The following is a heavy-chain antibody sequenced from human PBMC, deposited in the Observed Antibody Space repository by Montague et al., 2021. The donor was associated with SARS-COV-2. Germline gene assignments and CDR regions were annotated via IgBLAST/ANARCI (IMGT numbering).Heavy chain of an antibody. D-gene: IGHD5-12*01. CDR2: IYTSGTT. V-gene: IGHV4-61*02. CDR1: GGSISSGSYY. J-gene: IGHJ4*02. CDR3: ARAHSGSSAHLDN. Sequence: TLSLTCTVSGGSISSGSYYWSWIRQPAGKGLEWIGRIYTSGTTDYSLSLKSRVTISVDTSKNQFSLKLTSVTAADTAVYYCARAHSGSSAHLDNWGQGSLVTVSS.